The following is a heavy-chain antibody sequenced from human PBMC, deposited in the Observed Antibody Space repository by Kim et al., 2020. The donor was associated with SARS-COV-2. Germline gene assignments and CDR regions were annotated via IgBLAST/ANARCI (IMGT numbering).Heavy chain of an antibody. V-gene: IGHV4-59*08. CDR2: IYYSGST. Sequence: SETLSLTCTVSGGSISSYYWSWIRQPPGKGLEWIGYIYYSGSTNYNPSLKSRVTISVDTSKNQFSLKLSSVTAADTAVYYCARRHITGTTLDYWGQGTLV. CDR1: GGSISSYY. CDR3: ARRHITGTTLDY. D-gene: IGHD1-20*01. J-gene: IGHJ4*02.